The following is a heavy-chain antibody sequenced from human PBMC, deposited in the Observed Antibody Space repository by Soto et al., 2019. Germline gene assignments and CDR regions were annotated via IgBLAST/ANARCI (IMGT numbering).Heavy chain of an antibody. V-gene: IGHV2-5*02. Sequence: QITLRESGPTLVKPTQTLTLTCTFTEFSLTTSGVGVAWIRQPPGKALEWLALIYWDDDKRYNPSLQTRLTITKDPYRNQVVLTMTNMEPVDTATYCCAQSFWRGYKSWFDPWGQGTLVTVSS. CDR2: IYWDDDK. J-gene: IGHJ5*02. D-gene: IGHD3-3*01. CDR1: EFSLTTSGVG. CDR3: AQSFWRGYKSWFDP.